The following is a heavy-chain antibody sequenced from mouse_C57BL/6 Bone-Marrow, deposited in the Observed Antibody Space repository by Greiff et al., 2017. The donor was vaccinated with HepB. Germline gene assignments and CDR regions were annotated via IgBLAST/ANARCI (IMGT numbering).Heavy chain of an antibody. D-gene: IGHD2-4*01. CDR2: ISDGGSYT. V-gene: IGHV5-4*01. J-gene: IGHJ4*01. CDR3: ARSPMITTSYYAMDY. CDR1: GFTFSSYA. Sequence: EVQRVESGGGLVKPGGSLKLSCAASGFTFSSYAMSWVRQTPEKRLEWVATISDGGSYTYYPDNVKGRFTISRDNAKNNLYLQMSHLKSEDTAMYYCARSPMITTSYYAMDYWGQGTSVTVSS.